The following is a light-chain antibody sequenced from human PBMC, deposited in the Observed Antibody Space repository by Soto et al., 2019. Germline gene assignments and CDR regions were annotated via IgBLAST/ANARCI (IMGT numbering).Light chain of an antibody. CDR2: AAS. CDR1: QSVSSNY. J-gene: IGKJ2*02. V-gene: IGKV3-20*01. CDR3: QQYGNSPST. Sequence: EIVLTQSPGTLSLSPGERATLSCRASQSVSSNYLAWYQHKPGQAPRLLIHAASSRATGIPDRFSGTGSGTDFTLAISRLEPEDFAVYYCQQYGNSPSTFGQGTKLEIK.